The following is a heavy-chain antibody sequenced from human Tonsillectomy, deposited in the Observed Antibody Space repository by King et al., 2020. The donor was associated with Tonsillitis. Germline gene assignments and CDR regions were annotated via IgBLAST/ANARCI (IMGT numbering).Heavy chain of an antibody. Sequence: EVQLVESGGGLVQPGGSLRLSCAASGFTSGFTFSSYAMSWVRQAPGKGLEWVSIIYSSGTKTYYADSVKGRFTISRDISKNTLYLQMNSLRADDTALYYCPKDRRGGDTSGPSVSQHGGKGTLVTVSS. J-gene: IGHJ1*01. CDR3: PKDRRGGDTSGPSVSQH. CDR2: IYSSGTKT. D-gene: IGHD3-10*01. V-gene: IGHV3-23*03. CDR1: GFTFSSYA.